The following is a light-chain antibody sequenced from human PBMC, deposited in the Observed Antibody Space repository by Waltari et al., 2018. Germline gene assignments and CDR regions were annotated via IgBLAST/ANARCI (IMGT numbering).Light chain of an antibody. CDR2: DVI. J-gene: IGLJ2*01. CDR1: SSSIDYYNY. Sequence: SALTNPASVYGHPGQSIHVPCTRTSSSIDYYNYVSWYQQPPGKAPKLIIYDVIKRPSGVSNRFSGSKSGNTASLTISGLQAEDEADYFCSSYTISNTYVLFGGGTKLTVL. V-gene: IGLV2-14*03. CDR3: SSYTISNTYVL.